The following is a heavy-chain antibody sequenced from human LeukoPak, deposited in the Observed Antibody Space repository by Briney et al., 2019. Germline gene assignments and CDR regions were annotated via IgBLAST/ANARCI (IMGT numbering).Heavy chain of an antibody. CDR2: INPNSGGT. V-gene: IGHV1-2*02. D-gene: IGHD3-3*01. J-gene: IGHJ3*02. CDR3: ARLTYYDFWSGYNYAFDI. CDR1: GYSFTSYW. Sequence: GESLKISCKGSGYSFTSYWIGWVRQAPGQGLEWMGWINPNSGGTNYAQKFQGRVTMTRDTSISTAYMELSRLRSDDTAVYYCARLTYYDFWSGYNYAFDIWGQGTMVTVSS.